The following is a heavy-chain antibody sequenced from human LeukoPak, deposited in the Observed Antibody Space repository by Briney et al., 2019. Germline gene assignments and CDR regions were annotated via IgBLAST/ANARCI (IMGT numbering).Heavy chain of an antibody. Sequence: SETLSLTCTVSGGSISSYYWSWIRQPPGKGLEWIGYIYYSGSTNYNPSLKSRVTISVDTSKNQFSLKLSSVTAADTAVYYCAREGITYYYDNWGQGTLVTVSS. CDR2: IYYSGST. D-gene: IGHD3-16*01. V-gene: IGHV4-59*12. J-gene: IGHJ4*02. CDR1: GGSISSYY. CDR3: AREGITYYYDN.